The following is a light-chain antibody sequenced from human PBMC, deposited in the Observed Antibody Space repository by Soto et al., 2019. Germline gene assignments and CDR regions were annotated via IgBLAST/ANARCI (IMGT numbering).Light chain of an antibody. CDR1: QDIRNF. V-gene: IGKV1-33*01. CDR3: QHYDHLPSFT. J-gene: IGKJ3*01. Sequence: DIQMTQSPSSLSASVGDRVTITCQASQDIRNFLNWYQQKPGKAPKFLIYDASNLQTGVPSRFSGNGFGTHFNFTISSLQPEDVAIYYCQHYDHLPSFTFGPGTRVDIK. CDR2: DAS.